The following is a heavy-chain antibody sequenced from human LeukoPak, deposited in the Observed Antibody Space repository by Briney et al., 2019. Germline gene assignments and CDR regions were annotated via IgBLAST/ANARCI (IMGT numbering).Heavy chain of an antibody. CDR3: ARDNYYDSSGLDY. Sequence: PSETLSLTCAVYGGSFSGYYWSWIRQPPGKGLEWIGEINHSGSTNYNPSLKSRVTMSVDTSKNQFSLKLSSVTAADTAVYYCARDNYYDSSGLDYWGQGTLVTVSS. CDR2: INHSGST. V-gene: IGHV4-34*01. J-gene: IGHJ4*02. CDR1: GGSFSGYY. D-gene: IGHD3-22*01.